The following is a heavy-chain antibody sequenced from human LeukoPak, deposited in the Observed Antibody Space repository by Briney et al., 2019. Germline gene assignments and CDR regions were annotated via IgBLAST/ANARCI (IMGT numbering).Heavy chain of an antibody. V-gene: IGHV3-23*01. CDR1: GFTFSNYA. Sequence: GGSLRLSCAASGFTFSNYAMSWVRQAPGKGLEWVSAISGSGGSTYYADSVKGRFTTSRDNSKNTLYLQMNSLRAEDTAVYYCAKRSRVAVAGPYYYYYYMDVWGKGTTVTVSS. J-gene: IGHJ6*03. CDR2: ISGSGGST. CDR3: AKRSRVAVAGPYYYYYYMDV. D-gene: IGHD6-19*01.